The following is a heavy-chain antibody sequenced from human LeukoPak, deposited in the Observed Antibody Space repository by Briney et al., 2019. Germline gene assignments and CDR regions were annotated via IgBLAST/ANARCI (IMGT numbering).Heavy chain of an antibody. D-gene: IGHD2-21*02. CDR2: INPSGGST. V-gene: IGHV1-46*01. Sequence: ASVKVSCKSSGYTFTGYYIHWLRQAPGQGLEWMRIINPSGGSTSYAQKVQGRVTMTRDTSTSTVYMELSSLRSEDTAVYYCASALVNCGGDCYSVFAAFDIWGQGTMVTVSS. CDR3: ASALVNCGGDCYSVFAAFDI. J-gene: IGHJ3*02. CDR1: GYTFTGYY.